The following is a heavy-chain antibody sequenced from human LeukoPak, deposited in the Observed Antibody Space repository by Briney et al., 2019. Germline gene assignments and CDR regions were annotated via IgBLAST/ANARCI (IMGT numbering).Heavy chain of an antibody. CDR3: AKVPPTPVDY. CDR1: GFTFSSYG. Sequence: QPGGSLRLSCAASGFTFSSYGMHWVRQAPGKGLEWVAFIRYDGSNKYYADSVKGRLTISRDNPKNTLYLQMNSLRAEDTAVYYCAKVPPTPVDYWGQGTLVTVSS. CDR2: IRYDGSNK. D-gene: IGHD4-17*01. V-gene: IGHV3-30*02. J-gene: IGHJ4*02.